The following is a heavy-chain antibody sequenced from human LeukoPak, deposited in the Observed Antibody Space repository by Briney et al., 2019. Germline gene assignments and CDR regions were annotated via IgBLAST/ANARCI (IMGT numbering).Heavy chain of an antibody. V-gene: IGHV3-7*01. CDR2: MKEDGSEI. D-gene: IGHD1-26*01. Sequence: TGGSLRLCCAASGFPFDVQTMSWVRQAPGQGLDWVASMKEDGSEIYYVDSVKGRFTISRDNPKNPLYLQMNSLRGEDTAVYYCAKGGATRGRFENWGPGTLVIVSS. J-gene: IGHJ4*02. CDR3: AKGGATRGRFEN. CDR1: GFPFDVQT.